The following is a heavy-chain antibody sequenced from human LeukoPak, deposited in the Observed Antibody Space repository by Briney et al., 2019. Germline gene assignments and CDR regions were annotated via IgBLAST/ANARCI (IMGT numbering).Heavy chain of an antibody. Sequence: GASVKVSCKASGYTFTGYYMHWVRQAPGQGLEWMGWINPNSDDTNYAQKFQGRVTLTRDTSVSTASMEVSSLRSDDTAVYYCARSIFRGDTNWFDPWGQGTLVTVSS. CDR1: GYTFTGYY. D-gene: IGHD3-10*01. V-gene: IGHV1-2*02. CDR2: INPNSDDT. J-gene: IGHJ5*02. CDR3: ARSIFRGDTNWFDP.